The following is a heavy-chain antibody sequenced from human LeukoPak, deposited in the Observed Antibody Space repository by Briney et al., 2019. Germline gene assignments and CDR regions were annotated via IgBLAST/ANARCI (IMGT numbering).Heavy chain of an antibody. Sequence: SQTLSLTCTVSGGSISSGDYYWSWIRQPPGKGLEWIGYIYYSGSTYYNPSLKSRVTISVDTSKNQISLKLSSVTAADTAVYYCARGARAGYNLEPFDNWGQGTLVTVSS. V-gene: IGHV4-30-4*01. D-gene: IGHD5-24*01. J-gene: IGHJ4*02. CDR2: IYYSGST. CDR3: ARGARAGYNLEPFDN. CDR1: GGSISSGDYY.